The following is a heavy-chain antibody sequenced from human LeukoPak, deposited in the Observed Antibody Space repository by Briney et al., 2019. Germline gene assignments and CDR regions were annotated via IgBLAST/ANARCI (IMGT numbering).Heavy chain of an antibody. D-gene: IGHD5-24*01. V-gene: IGHV3-7*01. CDR3: ARDRGWQQFDY. Sequence: GGSLRLSCAASGFTFSIYWMSWVRQAPGKGLEWVANIKQDGSEKYYVDSVKGRFTISRDNAKNSLYLQMNSLRAEDTAVYFCARDRGWQQFDYWGQGTLVTVSS. J-gene: IGHJ4*01. CDR1: GFTFSIYW. CDR2: IKQDGSEK.